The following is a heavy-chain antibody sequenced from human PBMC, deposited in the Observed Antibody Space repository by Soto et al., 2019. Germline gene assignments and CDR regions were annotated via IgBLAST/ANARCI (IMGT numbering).Heavy chain of an antibody. CDR3: AGDRTDYDYYYGMDV. CDR1: GFTFSSYG. CDR2: IWYDGSNK. J-gene: IGHJ6*02. Sequence: QVQLVESGGGVVQPGRSLRLSCAASGFTFSSYGMHWVRQAPGKGLEWVAVIWYDGSNKYYADSVKGRFTISRDNSKNTLYLQMNSLRAEDTAVYYCAGDRTDYDYYYGMDVWGQGTTVTVSS. V-gene: IGHV3-33*01.